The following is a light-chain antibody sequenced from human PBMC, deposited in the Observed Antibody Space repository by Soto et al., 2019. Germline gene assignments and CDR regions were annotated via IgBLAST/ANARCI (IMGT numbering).Light chain of an antibody. CDR2: EVV. CDR3: KSYAGSNTYV. CDR1: KNDIGVYDF. J-gene: IGLJ1*01. V-gene: IGLV2-8*01. Sequence: QSVLTQPPSASGSPGQSVTISCTGTKNDIGVYDFVSWYQHHPGKAPRLIIYEVVQRPSGVPDRFSGSKSGNTASLTVSGLQAADDADYFCKSYAGSNTYVFGSGTKVTV.